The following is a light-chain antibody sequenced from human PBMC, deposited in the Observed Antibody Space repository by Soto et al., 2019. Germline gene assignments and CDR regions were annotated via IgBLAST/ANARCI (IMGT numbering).Light chain of an antibody. Sequence: EIVMTQSPATLSVSPGERATLSCRASQSVSSNLAWYQQKPGQAPRLLFYGASTRATGIPARFSGSGSGTEFTLNISSLQSEDFAIYFCQQYNNWPPDRTFGQGTKVEIK. CDR2: GAS. CDR1: QSVSSN. V-gene: IGKV3-15*01. J-gene: IGKJ1*01. CDR3: QQYNNWPPDRT.